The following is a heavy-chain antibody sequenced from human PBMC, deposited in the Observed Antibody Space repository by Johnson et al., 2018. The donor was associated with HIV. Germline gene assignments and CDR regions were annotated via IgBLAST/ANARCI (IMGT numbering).Heavy chain of an antibody. D-gene: IGHD1-7*01. V-gene: IGHV3-9*01. Sequence: VQLVESGGGLVKPGGSLRLSCVASGFTFSDYYMTWVRQAPGKGLEWVSGLSWNSISIRYADSVKGRFTISRDNAKNSLYLQMNSLRVEDTALYYCAKDRELLELSHAFDSWGQGTMVTVSS. CDR2: LSWNSISI. CDR3: AKDRELLELSHAFDS. CDR1: GFTFSDYY. J-gene: IGHJ3*02.